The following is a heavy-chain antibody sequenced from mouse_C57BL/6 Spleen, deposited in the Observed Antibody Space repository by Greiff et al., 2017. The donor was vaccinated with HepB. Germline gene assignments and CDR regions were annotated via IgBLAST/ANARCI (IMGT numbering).Heavy chain of an antibody. CDR1: GYTFTSYW. V-gene: IGHV1-64*01. CDR2: IHPNSGST. CDR3: ARLRYKDTYWYCDV. J-gene: IGHJ1*03. Sequence: QVQLQQPGAELVKPGASVKLSCKASGYTFTSYWMHWVKQRPGQGLEWIGMIHPNSGSTNYNEKFKRKATLTVDKSSSTAYMQLSSLTSEDSAVYDCARLRYKDTYWYCDVWGTGTTVTVSS. D-gene: IGHD1-1*01.